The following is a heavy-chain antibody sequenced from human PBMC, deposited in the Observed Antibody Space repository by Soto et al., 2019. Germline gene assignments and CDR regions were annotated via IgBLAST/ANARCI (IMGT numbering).Heavy chain of an antibody. CDR1: GYSFTSYW. CDR3: ARLGVVPAAIYGMDV. CDR2: IDPSDSYT. V-gene: IGHV5-10-1*01. J-gene: IGHJ6*02. Sequence: GASLKISCKGSGYSFTSYWISWVRQMPGKGLEWRGRIDPSDSYTNYSPSFQGHVTISADKSISTAYLQWSSLTASDTAMYYCARLGVVPAAIYGMDVWGQGTTVTVSS. D-gene: IGHD2-2*01.